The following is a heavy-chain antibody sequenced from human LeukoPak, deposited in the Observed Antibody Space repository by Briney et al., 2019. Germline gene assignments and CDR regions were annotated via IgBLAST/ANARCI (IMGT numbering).Heavy chain of an antibody. V-gene: IGHV4-34*01. CDR1: GGSFSGYY. CDR2: INHSGST. CDR3: ARGHGVYYYYGMDV. Sequence: PSETLSLTCAVYGGSFSGYYWSWIRQPPGKGLEWIGEINHSGSTNYNPSLKRRVTISVDTSKNQFSLKLSSGTAADAAVYYCARGHGVYYYYGMDVWGQGTTVTVSS. J-gene: IGHJ6*02. D-gene: IGHD2-8*01.